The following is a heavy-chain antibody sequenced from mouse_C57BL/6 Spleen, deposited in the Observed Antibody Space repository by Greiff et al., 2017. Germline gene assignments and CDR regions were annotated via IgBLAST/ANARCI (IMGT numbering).Heavy chain of an antibody. J-gene: IGHJ2*01. CDR3: ARNDYYGSRGYFDY. CDR1: GYTFTSYW. Sequence: QVQLQQSGAELVKPGASVKMSCKASGYTFTSYWITWVKQRPGQGLEWIGDIYPGSGSTNYNEKFKSKATLTVYTSSSTAYMQLSSLTSEDSAVYYCARNDYYGSRGYFDYWGQGTTLTVSS. V-gene: IGHV1-55*01. CDR2: IYPGSGST. D-gene: IGHD1-1*01.